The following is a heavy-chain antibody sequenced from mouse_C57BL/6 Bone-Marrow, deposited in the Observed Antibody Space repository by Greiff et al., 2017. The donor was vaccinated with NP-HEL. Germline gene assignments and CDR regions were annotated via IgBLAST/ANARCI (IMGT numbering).Heavy chain of an antibody. CDR1: GYTFTSYW. J-gene: IGHJ2*01. CDR2: IDPNSGGT. Sequence: QVQLQQPGAELVKPGASVKLSCKASGYTFTSYWMHWVKQRPGRGLEWIGRIDPNSGGTKYNEKFKSKATLTVDKPSSTAYIQLSSLTSEDSAVYYCARWGIYDYVGRVYFDYWDQGTTLTVSS. CDR3: ARWGIYDYVGRVYFDY. V-gene: IGHV1-72*01. D-gene: IGHD2-4*01.